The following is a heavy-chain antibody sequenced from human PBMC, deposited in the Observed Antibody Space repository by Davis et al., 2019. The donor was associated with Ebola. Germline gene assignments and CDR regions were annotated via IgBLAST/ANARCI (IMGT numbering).Heavy chain of an antibody. J-gene: IGHJ6*03. Sequence: PSETLSLTCTVSGGSVSSGSYYWSWIRQPPGKGLEWIGYIYYSGSTNYNPSLKSRVTISVDTSKNQFSLKLSSVTAADTAVYYCARGVVPAAIGYYYYYYMDVWGKGTTVTVSS. V-gene: IGHV4-61*01. D-gene: IGHD2-2*01. CDR1: GGSVSSGSYY. CDR2: IYYSGST. CDR3: ARGVVPAAIGYYYYYYMDV.